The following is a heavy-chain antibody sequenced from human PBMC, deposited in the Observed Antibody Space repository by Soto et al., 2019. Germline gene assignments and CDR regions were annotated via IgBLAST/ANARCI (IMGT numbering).Heavy chain of an antibody. CDR3: ARGRISRHYRFDY. J-gene: IGHJ4*02. CDR1: GYTFTSYE. V-gene: IGHV1-8*01. Sequence: QVQLVQSGAEVRKPGASVKVSCKASGYTFTSYEIIWVRQATGQGLEWMGSVNPNTGDTAYAQNFQRRVTVTRNTSISTVYMELRSLRSEDKAMYYCARGRISRHYRFDYWGQGTLVAVSS. CDR2: VNPNTGDT. D-gene: IGHD2-15*01.